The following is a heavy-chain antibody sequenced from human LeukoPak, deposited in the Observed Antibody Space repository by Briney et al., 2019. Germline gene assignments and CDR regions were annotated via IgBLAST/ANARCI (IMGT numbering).Heavy chain of an antibody. CDR3: AKHCSSTSCYGAFDI. D-gene: IGHD2-2*01. V-gene: IGHV3-23*01. Sequence: GGSLRLSCAASGFTFSSYAVSWVRQAPGKGLEWVSAISGSGGSTYYADSVKGRFTISRDNSKNTLYLQMNSLGAEDTAVYYCAKHCSSTSCYGAFDIWGQGTMVTVSS. CDR2: ISGSGGST. CDR1: GFTFSSYA. J-gene: IGHJ3*02.